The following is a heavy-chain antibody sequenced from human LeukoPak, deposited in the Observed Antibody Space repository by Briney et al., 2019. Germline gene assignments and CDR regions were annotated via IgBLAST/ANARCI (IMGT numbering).Heavy chain of an antibody. D-gene: IGHD3-10*01. CDR3: ARALYYGSGSLYYYYYYGMDV. J-gene: IGHJ6*02. Sequence: SETLSLTCTVSGGSISSYYWSWIRRPPGKGLEGIGYIYYSGSTNYNPSLKSRVTISVDTSKNQFSLKLSSVTAADTAVYYCARALYYGSGSLYYYYYYGMDVWGQGTTVTVSS. CDR2: IYYSGST. V-gene: IGHV4-59*01. CDR1: GGSISSYY.